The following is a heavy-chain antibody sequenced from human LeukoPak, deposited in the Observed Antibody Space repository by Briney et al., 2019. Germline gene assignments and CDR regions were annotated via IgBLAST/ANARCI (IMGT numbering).Heavy chain of an antibody. J-gene: IGHJ4*02. CDR3: ARDPRTVRI. CDR1: EFTFSTYS. V-gene: IGHV3-48*04. CDR2: ISGNGGVI. Sequence: GGSLRLSCAASEFTFSTYSMSWVRQAPGKGLEWLSYISGNGGVIQYADSVKGRFTISRDNAKNLLYLQMDSLRVEDTAIYYCARDPRTVRIWGQGTLVTVSS. D-gene: IGHD1-1*01.